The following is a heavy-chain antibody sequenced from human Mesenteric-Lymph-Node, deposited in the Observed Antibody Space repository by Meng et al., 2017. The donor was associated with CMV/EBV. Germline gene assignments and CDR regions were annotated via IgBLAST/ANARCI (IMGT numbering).Heavy chain of an antibody. CDR2: IKQDGTET. V-gene: IGHV3-7*01. CDR1: GFTFSTFW. D-gene: IGHD2-2*01. CDR3: AKGYCSTTTCYHYYYYYDMDV. J-gene: IGHJ6*02. Sequence: GESLKISCAASGFTFSTFWMSWVRQAPGKGLEWVANIKQDGTETYYLDSVKGRFTISRDNAKNSLYLQMNSLRVEDTAVYYCAKGYCSTTTCYHYYYYYDMDVWGQGTTVTVSS.